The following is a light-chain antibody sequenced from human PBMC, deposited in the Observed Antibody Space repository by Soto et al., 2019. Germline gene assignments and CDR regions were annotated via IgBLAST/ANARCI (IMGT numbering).Light chain of an antibody. CDR3: CSYAGSSTLV. V-gene: IGLV2-23*01. CDR1: SSDFGSYNL. J-gene: IGLJ2*01. CDR2: EGS. Sequence: QSALTQPASVSGSPGQSITISCTGTSSDFGSYNLVSWYQHNPGKAPKLMIYEGSKRPSGVSNRFSGSKSGNTASLTISGLQAEDEADYYCCSYAGSSTLVFGGGTKLTVL.